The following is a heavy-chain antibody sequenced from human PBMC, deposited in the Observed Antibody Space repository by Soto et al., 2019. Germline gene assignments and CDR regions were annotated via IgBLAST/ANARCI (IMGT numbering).Heavy chain of an antibody. CDR1: GGTFSSYT. J-gene: IGHJ6*03. CDR2: IIPILGIA. V-gene: IGHV1-69*02. CDR3: ARLYYDFWSGYYPRYYYYYYMDV. D-gene: IGHD3-3*01. Sequence: SVKVSCKASGGTFSSYTISWVRQAPGQGLEWMGRIIPILGIANYAQKFQGRVTITADKSTSTAYMELSSLRSEDTAVYYCARLYYDFWSGYYPRYYYYYYMDVWGKGTTVTVSS.